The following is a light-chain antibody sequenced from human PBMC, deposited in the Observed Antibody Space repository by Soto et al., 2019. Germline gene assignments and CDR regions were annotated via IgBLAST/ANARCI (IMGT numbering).Light chain of an antibody. V-gene: IGKV3-15*01. CDR3: QQYNHWPRGYT. CDR1: QSVSDN. CDR2: GAS. Sequence: EIVMTQSPATLSVSPGERATLSCRAGQSVSDNLAWYQQRPGQAPRLLFYGASTRATGVPVRFSASGSGTEFTLTISSLQSEDIAVYYCQQYNHWPRGYTFGQGTKLEIK. J-gene: IGKJ2*01.